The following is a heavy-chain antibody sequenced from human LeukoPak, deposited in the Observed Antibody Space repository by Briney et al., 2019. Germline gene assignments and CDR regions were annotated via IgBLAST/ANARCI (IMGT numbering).Heavy chain of an antibody. J-gene: IGHJ4*02. Sequence: GGSPRLSCAASGFTFSSYSMNWVRQAPGKGLEWVSSISSSSSYIYYADSVKGRFTISGDNAKKSLYLQMNSLRVEDTAVYYCARDYRFAFDNWGQGTLVTVSS. CDR2: ISSSSSYI. CDR3: ARDYRFAFDN. CDR1: GFTFSSYS. V-gene: IGHV3-21*01.